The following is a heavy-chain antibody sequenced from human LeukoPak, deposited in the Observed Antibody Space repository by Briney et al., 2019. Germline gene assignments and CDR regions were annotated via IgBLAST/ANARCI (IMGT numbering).Heavy chain of an antibody. V-gene: IGHV3-74*01. CDR3: ARTLNWACDF. J-gene: IGHJ4*02. Sequence: GGSLRLSCAASGFTFSSDWMHWVRQAPGRGLVWVSRINTDGSSANYADSVKGRFTISRDNAKNTLYLQMNSLRAEDTAVYYCARTLNWACDFWGQGTLVTVSS. CDR1: GFTFSSDW. D-gene: IGHD7-27*01. CDR2: INTDGSSA.